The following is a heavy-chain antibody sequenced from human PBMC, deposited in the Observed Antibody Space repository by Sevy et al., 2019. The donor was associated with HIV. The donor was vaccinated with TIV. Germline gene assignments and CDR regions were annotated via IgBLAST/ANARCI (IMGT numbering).Heavy chain of an antibody. CDR1: GFTFSSYW. J-gene: IGHJ4*02. Sequence: GESLKISCAASGFTFSSYWMSWVRQAPGKGLEWVANIKQDGSEKYYVDSVKGRFTISRDNAKNSLYLQMNSLRAEDTAVYYCARVSVVPAAIQYYFDYWGQGTLVTVSS. CDR2: IKQDGSEK. D-gene: IGHD2-2*01. CDR3: ARVSVVPAAIQYYFDY. V-gene: IGHV3-7*01.